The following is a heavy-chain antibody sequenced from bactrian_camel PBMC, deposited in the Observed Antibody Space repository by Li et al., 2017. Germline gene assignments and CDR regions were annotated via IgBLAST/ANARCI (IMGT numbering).Heavy chain of an antibody. CDR1: EYPYSRYC. Sequence: QLVESGGGSVQAGGSLRLSCVVSEYPYSRYCLGWFRQVPANEREGVAVINRDGTTSYSDSVKGRFTISRDNAKNTLYLHMNSLKPEDTAMYHCAAGPRGQCMSPTYWGQGTQVTVS. V-gene: IGHV3S26*01. CDR3: AAGPRGQCMSPTY. CDR2: INRDGTT. J-gene: IGHJ4*01.